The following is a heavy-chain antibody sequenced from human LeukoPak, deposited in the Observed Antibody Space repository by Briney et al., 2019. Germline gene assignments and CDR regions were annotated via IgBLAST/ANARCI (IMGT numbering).Heavy chain of an antibody. CDR2: INPADSDT. CDR1: GYSFSSYW. V-gene: IGHV5-51*01. J-gene: IGHJ4*02. CDR3: ARGEGGYNYAF. D-gene: IGHD5-24*01. Sequence: GESLKISCKASGYSFSSYWIAWVRQIPGKGLEWMGIINPADSDTRYSLSIQGQVNISADRSISTAYLQWSSLKASDTAIYYCARGEGGYNYAFWGQGTLVSVSS.